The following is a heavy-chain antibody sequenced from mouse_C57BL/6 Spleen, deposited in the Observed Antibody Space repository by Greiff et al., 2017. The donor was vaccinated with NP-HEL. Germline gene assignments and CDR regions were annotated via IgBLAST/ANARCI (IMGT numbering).Heavy chain of an antibody. D-gene: IGHD1-1*01. J-gene: IGHJ3*01. V-gene: IGHV14-2*01. CDR1: GFNIKDYY. CDR3: ARGDGSGPWFAY. Sequence: EVQLQQSGAELVKPGASVKLSCTASGFNIKDYYMHWVKQRTEQGLEWIGRIDPEDGDTKYAPKFQGKATITADTSSNTAYLQLSSLTSEDTAVYNGARGDGSGPWFAYWGQGTLVTVSA. CDR2: IDPEDGDT.